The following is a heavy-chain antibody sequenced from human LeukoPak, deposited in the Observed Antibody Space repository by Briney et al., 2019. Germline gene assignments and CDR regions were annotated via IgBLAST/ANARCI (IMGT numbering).Heavy chain of an antibody. V-gene: IGHV4-39*01. Sequence: SETLSLTCTVSGGSLSSSSYYWGWIRQPPGKGLEWIGSIYYSGSTYYNPSLKSRVTISVDTSKNQFSLKLSSVTAADTAVYYCARHGSGSYYPNWFDPWGQGTLVTVSS. CDR3: ARHGSGSYYPNWFDP. CDR2: IYYSGST. D-gene: IGHD3-10*01. J-gene: IGHJ5*02. CDR1: GGSLSSSSYY.